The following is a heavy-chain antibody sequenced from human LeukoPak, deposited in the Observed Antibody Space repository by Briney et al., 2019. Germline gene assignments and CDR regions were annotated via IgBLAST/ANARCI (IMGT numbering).Heavy chain of an antibody. Sequence: SDTLSLTCTVSGDSISSYYWSWIRQPPGKGLEWIGYIYHSGSTNYNPSLKSRVTISADTSKDQFSLKLASVTAADTAVYYCATGYSSTWYYFDYWGQGTLVTVSS. J-gene: IGHJ4*02. CDR2: IYHSGST. CDR3: ATGYSSTWYYFDY. V-gene: IGHV4-59*07. CDR1: GDSISSYY. D-gene: IGHD6-13*01.